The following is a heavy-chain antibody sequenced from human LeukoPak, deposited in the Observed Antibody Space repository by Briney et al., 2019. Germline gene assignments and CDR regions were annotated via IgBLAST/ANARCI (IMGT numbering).Heavy chain of an antibody. D-gene: IGHD3-10*01. CDR3: ARSVTYYYGSGRPWGQKENYYFDY. V-gene: IGHV4-38-2*02. Sequence: SETLSLTCSVSGYSISSGYYWSWIRQPPGKGLEWIGEINHSGSTNYNPSLKSRVTISVDTSKNQFSLKLSSVTAADTAVYYCARSVTYYYGSGRPWGQKENYYFDYWGQGTLVTVSS. CDR1: GYSISSGYY. J-gene: IGHJ4*02. CDR2: INHSGST.